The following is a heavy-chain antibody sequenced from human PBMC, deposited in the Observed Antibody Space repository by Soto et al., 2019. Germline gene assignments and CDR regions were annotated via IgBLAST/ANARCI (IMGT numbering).Heavy chain of an antibody. J-gene: IGHJ6*02. V-gene: IGHV3-23*01. CDR1: GFTFSTYA. CDR2: ISGSGAHT. Sequence: VHLLQSGGDLVQPGGSLRLSCAASGFTFSTYAMSWVRQAPGKGLEWASAISGSGAHTYYADSVKGRFSISRDNSKSTLYLQINSLRADDTAVYYCLIYYYYYTMDVWGQGTTVTVSS. D-gene: IGHD3-22*01. CDR3: LIYYYYYTMDV.